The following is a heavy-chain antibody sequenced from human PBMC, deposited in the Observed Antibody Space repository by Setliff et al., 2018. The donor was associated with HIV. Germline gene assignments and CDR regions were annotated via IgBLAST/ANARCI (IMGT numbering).Heavy chain of an antibody. Sequence: SVKVSCKASGYTFTGYYMHWVRQAPGQGLEWMGGIIPTFGTSNYAQKFQGRVTITADESTSAAYMELSSLRSEDTAMYYCTRGRGIIGALVYWGQGTRVTVSA. CDR1: GYTFTGYY. CDR2: IIPTFGTS. V-gene: IGHV1-69*13. CDR3: TRGRGIIGALVY. D-gene: IGHD2-21*01. J-gene: IGHJ4*02.